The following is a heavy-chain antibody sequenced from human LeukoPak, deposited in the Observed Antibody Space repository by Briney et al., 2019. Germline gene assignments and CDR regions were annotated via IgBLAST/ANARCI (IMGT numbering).Heavy chain of an antibody. CDR3: ARGRLWHLDN. D-gene: IGHD5-18*01. CDR1: GFTFSSYG. V-gene: IGHV3-48*04. CDR2: ISSSSDTI. Sequence: GGSLRLSCATSGFTFSSYGMNWVRQAPGKGLEWVSYISSSSDTIYYADSVKGRFTISRDDAQNSLYLQMNSLRADDTSVYFCARGRLWHLDNWGQGTLVTVSS. J-gene: IGHJ4*02.